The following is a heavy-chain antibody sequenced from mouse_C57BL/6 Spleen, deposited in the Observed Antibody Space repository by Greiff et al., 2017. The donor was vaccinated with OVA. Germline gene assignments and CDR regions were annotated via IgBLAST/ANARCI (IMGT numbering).Heavy chain of an antibody. J-gene: IGHJ3*01. Sequence: QVQLKQPGAELVMPGASVKLSCKASGYTFTSYWMHWVKQRPGQGLEWIGEIDPSDSYTNYNQKFKGKSTLTVDKSSSTAYMQLSILTSEDSAVYYCARSAYGNSPFAYWGQGTLVTVSA. CDR3: ARSAYGNSPFAY. V-gene: IGHV1-69*01. D-gene: IGHD2-1*01. CDR1: GYTFTSYW. CDR2: IDPSDSYT.